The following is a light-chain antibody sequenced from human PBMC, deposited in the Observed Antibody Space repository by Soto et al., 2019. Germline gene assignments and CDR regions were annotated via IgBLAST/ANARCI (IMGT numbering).Light chain of an antibody. V-gene: IGKV3-20*01. J-gene: IGKJ1*01. CDR3: QQYGSSLWT. CDR2: GAS. Sequence: ESVLTQSPGTLSLSPGERATLSCRASQSVSSSYLAWYQQKPGQAPRLLIYGASSRATGIPDRFSGSGSGTDFTLTISRLEPEDFAVYYCQQYGSSLWTVGQGTKVDIK. CDR1: QSVSSSY.